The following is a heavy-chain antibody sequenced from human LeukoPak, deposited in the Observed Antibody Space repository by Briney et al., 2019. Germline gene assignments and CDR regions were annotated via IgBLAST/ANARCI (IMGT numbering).Heavy chain of an antibody. CDR3: ARVTGPRDY. CDR2: ISSNGGST. V-gene: IGHV3-64*01. Sequence: SGGSLRLSCAASGFTFSSYAMHWVRQAPGKGLEYVSAISSNGGSTYYANSVKGRLTISRDNSKNTLYLQMGSLRAEDMAVYYCARVTGPRDYWGQGTLVTVSS. CDR1: GFTFSSYA. J-gene: IGHJ4*02.